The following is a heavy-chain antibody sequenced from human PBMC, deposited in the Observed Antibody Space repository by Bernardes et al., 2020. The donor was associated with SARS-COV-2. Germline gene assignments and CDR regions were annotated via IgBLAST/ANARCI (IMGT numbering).Heavy chain of an antibody. D-gene: IGHD2-15*01. CDR1: GFTFSDYR. Sequence: GGSLRLSRAASGFTFSDYRMNWVRHAPGKGLEWVSAVSGSGTDMYYADSVRGRFIVSRDNAANSVYLQMNSLRSDDTAVYYFAREHWVVKHFAHWCWGAQVTGSS. CDR2: VSGSGTDM. CDR3: AREHWVVKHFAH. J-gene: IGHJ4*02. V-gene: IGHV3-21*01.